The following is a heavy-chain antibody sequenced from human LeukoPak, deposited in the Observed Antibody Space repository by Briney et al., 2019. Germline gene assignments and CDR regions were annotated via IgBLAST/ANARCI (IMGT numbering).Heavy chain of an antibody. D-gene: IGHD6-19*01. CDR1: GFTFSSYG. CDR3: AKDLGSGWHILGY. Sequence: GRSLRLSCAASGFTFSSYGMHWVRQAPGKGLEWVAVISYDGSNKYYADSVKGRFTISRDNSKNTLYLQMNSLRAEDTAVYYCAKDLGSGWHILGYWGQGTLVTVSS. CDR2: ISYDGSNK. J-gene: IGHJ4*02. V-gene: IGHV3-30*18.